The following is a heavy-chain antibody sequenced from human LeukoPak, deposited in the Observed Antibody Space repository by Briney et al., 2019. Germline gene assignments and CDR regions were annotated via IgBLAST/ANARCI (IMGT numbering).Heavy chain of an antibody. D-gene: IGHD2-2*03. CDR3: ARVRLGFTGPHFDF. CDR2: INPSGGST. Sequence: ASVKVSCKASEYTFTAYYMHWVRQAPGQGLEWMGMINPSGGSTSYAQKFQGRVTMTWDTSTSTVYMELNSLRSEDTAVYYCARVRLGFTGPHFDFWGQGTLVTVSS. V-gene: IGHV1-46*01. CDR1: EYTFTAYY. J-gene: IGHJ4*02.